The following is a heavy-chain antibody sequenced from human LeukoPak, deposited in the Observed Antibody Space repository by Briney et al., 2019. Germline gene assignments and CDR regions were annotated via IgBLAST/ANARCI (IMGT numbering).Heavy chain of an antibody. CDR3: ASLLWFGDPTIAHAFDI. Sequence: GGSLRLSCAASGFTVSSNYMTWVRQAPGKGLEWVSVIYSGGGTYYADSVKGRFTISRDNSKNTLYLQMNSLRAEDTAVYYCASLLWFGDPTIAHAFDIWGQGTMVTVSS. CDR2: IYSGGGT. CDR1: GFTVSSNY. J-gene: IGHJ3*02. D-gene: IGHD3-10*01. V-gene: IGHV3-66*01.